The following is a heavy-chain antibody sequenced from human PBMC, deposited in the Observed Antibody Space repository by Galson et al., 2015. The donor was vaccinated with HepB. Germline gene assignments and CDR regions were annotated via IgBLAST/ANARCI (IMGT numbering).Heavy chain of an antibody. Sequence: SLRLSCAASGFTFSTYWMTWVRQAPGKGLEWVANINQDGSEKHYVDSVKGRFTISRDNAKNSLYLQMNSLRAEDTAVYYCARDPDVSFFCRTSSCFTAWFDPWGQGTLVTVCS. CDR1: GFTFSTYW. J-gene: IGHJ5*02. CDR2: INQDGSEK. V-gene: IGHV3-7*01. D-gene: IGHD2-2*02. CDR3: ARDPDVSFFCRTSSCFTAWFDP.